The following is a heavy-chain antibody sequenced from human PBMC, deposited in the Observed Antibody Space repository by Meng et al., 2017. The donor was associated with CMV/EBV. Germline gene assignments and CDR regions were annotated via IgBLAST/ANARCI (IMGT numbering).Heavy chain of an antibody. CDR1: GGSTSSYE. CDR3: ARAQEVDYGDHVGLDY. J-gene: IGHJ4*02. Sequence: HVHLQASVHVLVKPSQTLSRIGTVSGGSTSSYEWSWLRPPPGQGMAWIGRIFTCGSTDYNPSLKSRITMSVDTSKNQFSLKLSSAIAGHTAVYSCARAQEVDYGDHVGLDYWGQGTLVTVSS. CDR2: IFTCGST. V-gene: IGHV4-4*07. D-gene: IGHD4-17*01.